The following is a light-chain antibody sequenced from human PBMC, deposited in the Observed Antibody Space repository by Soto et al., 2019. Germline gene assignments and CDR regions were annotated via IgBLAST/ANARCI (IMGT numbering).Light chain of an antibody. V-gene: IGKV1-5*01. J-gene: IGKJ1*01. Sequence: DIQMTQSPSTLSASVGDRVTITSRASQNIRSRLAWFQQKPGKAPKLLIYDAYSVESGVPQRFSGSGSGTEFTLTISSLQTDDFSTYYCQQYHRYWTFGQGTKV. CDR2: DAY. CDR3: QQYHRYWT. CDR1: QNIRSR.